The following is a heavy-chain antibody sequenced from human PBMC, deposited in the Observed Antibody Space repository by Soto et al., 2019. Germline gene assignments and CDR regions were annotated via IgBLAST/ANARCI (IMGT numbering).Heavy chain of an antibody. CDR2: IKSKTDGGTT. J-gene: IGHJ4*02. CDR1: GFTFRNAW. V-gene: IGHV3-15*01. Sequence: EVQLVESGGGLVKPGGSLRLSCAASGFTFRNAWMSWVRQAPGKGLEWVGRIKSKTDGGTTDYAAPVKGRFTISRQDSRITPYLQMHSVKPGDRVVYYCTTVNGLTSYFDYWGQGALVTGSS. CDR3: TTVNGLTSYFDY. D-gene: IGHD1-1*01.